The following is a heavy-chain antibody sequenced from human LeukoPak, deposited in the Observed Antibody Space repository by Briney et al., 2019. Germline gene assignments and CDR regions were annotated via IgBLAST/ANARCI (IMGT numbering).Heavy chain of an antibody. Sequence: SETLSLTCTVSGGSISSGDYYWSWIRQPPGKGLEWIGYIYYSGSTYYNPSLKSRVTISVDTSKTQFSLKLSSVTAADTAVYYCARRITYYYDSSADMDVWGQGTTVTVSS. CDR2: IYYSGST. V-gene: IGHV4-30-4*01. J-gene: IGHJ6*02. D-gene: IGHD3-22*01. CDR1: GGSISSGDYY. CDR3: ARRITYYYDSSADMDV.